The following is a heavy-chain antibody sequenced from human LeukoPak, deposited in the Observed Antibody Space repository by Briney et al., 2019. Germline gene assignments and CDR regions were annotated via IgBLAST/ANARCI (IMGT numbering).Heavy chain of an antibody. D-gene: IGHD5-12*01. CDR1: GDSISPYY. CDR2: IYASGST. J-gene: IGHJ5*02. V-gene: IGHV4-4*07. Sequence: KPSETLPLTCTVSGDSISPYYWSWIRQPVGKGLEWIGRIYASGSTNYNPSHNPSLESRVTMSVDTSNNQFSLNLSSVTAADTAVYYCARDSGYDLTWGQGTLVTVSS. CDR3: ARDSGYDLT.